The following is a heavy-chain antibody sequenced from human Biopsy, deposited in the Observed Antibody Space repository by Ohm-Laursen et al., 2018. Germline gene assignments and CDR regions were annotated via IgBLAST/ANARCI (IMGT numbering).Heavy chain of an antibody. V-gene: IGHV4-59*01. CDR1: GGSISSDY. D-gene: IGHD2/OR15-2a*01. Sequence: GTLSLTCTVSGGSISSDYWSWIRQTPGKGLEWIGYIYYSGSTNYNPSLKSRVTISVDTSKNQFSLRLNSVTAADTAAYYCARATNSTGWPYYYFYGMDVWSQGTTVTVSS. CDR3: ARATNSTGWPYYYFYGMDV. J-gene: IGHJ6*02. CDR2: IYYSGST.